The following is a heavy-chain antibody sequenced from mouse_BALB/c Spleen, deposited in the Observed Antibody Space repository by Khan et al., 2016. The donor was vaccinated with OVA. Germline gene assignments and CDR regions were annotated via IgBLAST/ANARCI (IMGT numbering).Heavy chain of an antibody. CDR1: GFTFSSYS. D-gene: IGHD4-1*01. Sequence: EVQLVESGGDLVKPGGSLKLSCAASGFTFSSYSMSWVRQTPDKRLEWVATISSGGDYTYYPDNVKGRFTISRDNAKNTLYLQISSQKSEDTAMYYCASHLTVSFAYWGQGTLVTVSA. CDR3: ASHLTVSFAY. J-gene: IGHJ3*01. V-gene: IGHV5-6*01. CDR2: ISSGGDYT.